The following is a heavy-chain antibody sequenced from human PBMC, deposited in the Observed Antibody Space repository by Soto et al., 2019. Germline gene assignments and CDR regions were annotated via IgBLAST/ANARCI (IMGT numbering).Heavy chain of an antibody. V-gene: IGHV4-39*01. CDR2: IYYSGST. CDR3: ARHVGERFLEWLLHNWFDP. D-gene: IGHD3-3*01. Sequence: PSETLSLTCTVSGGSISSSSYYWGWIRQPPGKGLEWIGCIYYSGSTYYNPSLKSRVTISVDTSKNQFSLKLSSVTAADTAVYYCARHVGERFLEWLLHNWFDPWGQGTLVTVSS. J-gene: IGHJ5*02. CDR1: GGSISSSSYY.